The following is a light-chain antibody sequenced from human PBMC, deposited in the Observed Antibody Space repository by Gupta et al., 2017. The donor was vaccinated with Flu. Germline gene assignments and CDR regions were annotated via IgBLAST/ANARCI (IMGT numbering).Light chain of an antibody. J-gene: IGKJ1*01. Sequence: EVVLTQSPATLSLSPGESATLSCRASQSVNNYLAWYQQKPDQAPRLIIHDASYRASGNPARFSGGGDKXDFTLTXSLRVDEDFAVYYKQHRSNLLTFGXGTKVEIK. CDR1: QSVNNY. V-gene: IGKV3-11*01. CDR3: QHRSNLLT. CDR2: DAS.